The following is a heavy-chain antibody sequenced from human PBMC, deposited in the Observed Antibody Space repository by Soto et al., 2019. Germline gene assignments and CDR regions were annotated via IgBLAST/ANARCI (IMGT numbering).Heavy chain of an antibody. J-gene: IGHJ4*02. CDR1: GFTFSTYG. V-gene: IGHV3-30*18. CDR3: AKPPYSSGWLPIDS. D-gene: IGHD6-19*01. CDR2: ISYDGTNK. Sequence: PGGSLRLSCEASGFTFSTYGMHWVRQAPGKGLEWVAVISYDGTNKYYVDSVKGRFTISRDNSKNTLYLQMNSLMSEDTAVYYCAKPPYSSGWLPIDSWGQGTLVTVSS.